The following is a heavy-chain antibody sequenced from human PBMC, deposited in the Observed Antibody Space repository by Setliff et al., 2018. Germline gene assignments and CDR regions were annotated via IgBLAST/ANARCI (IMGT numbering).Heavy chain of an antibody. J-gene: IGHJ4*02. CDR1: GYPLTAYY. Sequence: ASVKVSCKASGYPLTAYYIHWVRQAPGQGLEWMGWISPHTGVANYAQKFQGRVAMTRDTSINTAYMELSSLTYDDTAVYYCVRSSAPQVVLAADFDFWGQGTPVTVSS. V-gene: IGHV1-2*02. CDR3: VRSSAPQVVLAADFDF. D-gene: IGHD6-19*01. CDR2: ISPHTGVA.